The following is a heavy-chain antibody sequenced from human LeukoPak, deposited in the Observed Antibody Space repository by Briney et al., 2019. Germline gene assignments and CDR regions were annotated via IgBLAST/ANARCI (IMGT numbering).Heavy chain of an antibody. Sequence: ASVKVSCKASGYTFTSYGISWVRQAPGQGLEWMGWISAYNGNTNYAQKLQGRVTMTTETSTSTAYMELRSLRSDDSAVYYCARDNDIAAAGTSHYFDYWGQGTLVTVSS. V-gene: IGHV1-18*01. D-gene: IGHD6-13*01. CDR3: ARDNDIAAAGTSHYFDY. J-gene: IGHJ4*02. CDR1: GYTFTSYG. CDR2: ISAYNGNT.